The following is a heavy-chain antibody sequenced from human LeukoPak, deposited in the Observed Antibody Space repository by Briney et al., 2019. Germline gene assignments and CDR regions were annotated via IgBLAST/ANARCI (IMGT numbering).Heavy chain of an antibody. CDR2: ISGSGGST. CDR3: VTTWIAAHNYFDY. CDR1: GFTFSSYD. Sequence: GGSLLLSCASSGFTFSSYDMSWVRQAPGKGLEWVSAISGSGGSTYYADSVKGRFTISRDNSKNTLYLQMDSLRAEDTAEYYCVTTWIAAHNYFDYWGQGTLVTVSS. J-gene: IGHJ4*02. V-gene: IGHV3-23*01. D-gene: IGHD6-6*01.